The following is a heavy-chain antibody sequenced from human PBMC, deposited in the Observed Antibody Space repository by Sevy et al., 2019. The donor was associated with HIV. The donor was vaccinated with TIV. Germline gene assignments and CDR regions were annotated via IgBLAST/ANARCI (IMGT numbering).Heavy chain of an antibody. D-gene: IGHD3-10*01. J-gene: IGHJ4*02. CDR1: GGSISSYY. CDR3: ARVGYGSGRGIDY. V-gene: IGHV4-59*01. CDR2: IYYSGST. Sequence: SETLSLTCTVSGGSISSYYWSWIRQPPGKGLEWIGYIYYSGSTNYNPSLKSRVTISVDTSKNQFSLKLSSVTAADTAVYYYARVGYGSGRGIDYWGQGTLVTVSS.